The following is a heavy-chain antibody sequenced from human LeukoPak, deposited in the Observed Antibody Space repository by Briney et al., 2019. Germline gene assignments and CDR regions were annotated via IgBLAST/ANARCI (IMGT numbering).Heavy chain of an antibody. J-gene: IGHJ6*03. CDR1: VFTLSSYA. CDR3: AKDGGSEYSSSWYFGRYYYYYYMDV. V-gene: IGHV3-23*01. CDR2: ISGGGGST. Sequence: GGSLRLSCAASVFTLSSYAMSWVSQAPGRGLDWVSAISGGGGSTYYADSVRGRFTSSRDNSKNTQYLQMNSLRAEDTAVYYCAKDGGSEYSSSWYFGRYYYYYYMDVWGKGTTVTVSS. D-gene: IGHD6-13*01.